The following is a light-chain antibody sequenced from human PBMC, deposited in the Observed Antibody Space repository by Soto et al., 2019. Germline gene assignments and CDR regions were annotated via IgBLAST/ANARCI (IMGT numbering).Light chain of an antibody. CDR1: SSNIGNSY. CDR3: GTWDSSLSAEV. J-gene: IGLJ1*01. CDR2: DNN. V-gene: IGLV1-51*01. Sequence: QSVLTQPPSGSAAPGQKVTISCSGSSSNIGNSYVSLYQHRPGTAPKLLIYDNNKRPSGIPDRFSGSKSGTSATLGITGLQTGDEADYYCGTWDSSLSAEVFGPGTKVTVL.